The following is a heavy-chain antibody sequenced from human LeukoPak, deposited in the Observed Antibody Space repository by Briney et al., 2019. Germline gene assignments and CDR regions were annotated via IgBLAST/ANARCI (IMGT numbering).Heavy chain of an antibody. CDR3: AKDSDWAIAVAGTNWFDP. D-gene: IGHD6-19*01. CDR1: GFTFDDYA. Sequence: GGSLRLSCAASGFTFDDYAMHWVRQAPGKGLEWVSGISWNSGSIGYADSVKGRFTISRDNAKNSLYLQMNSLRAEDTALYYCAKDSDWAIAVAGTNWFDPWGQGTLVTVSS. J-gene: IGHJ5*02. V-gene: IGHV3-9*01. CDR2: ISWNSGSI.